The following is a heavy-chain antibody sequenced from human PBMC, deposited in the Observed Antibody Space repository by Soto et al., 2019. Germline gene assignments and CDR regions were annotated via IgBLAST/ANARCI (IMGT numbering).Heavy chain of an antibody. CDR2: IDYSGNT. CDR3: ARAVAGTPWFDP. CDR1: GGSISSYY. J-gene: IGHJ5*02. Sequence: PSETLSLTCTVSGGSISSYYWNWIRQPPGKGLEWIGYIDYSGNTNYNPSLMGRATVSVDTSENQFSLKLSSMTAADTAVYYCARAVAGTPWFDPWGQGTLVTVSS. D-gene: IGHD6-19*01. V-gene: IGHV4-59*01.